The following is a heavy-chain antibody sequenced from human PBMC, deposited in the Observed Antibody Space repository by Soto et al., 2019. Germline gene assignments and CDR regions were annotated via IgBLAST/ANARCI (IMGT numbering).Heavy chain of an antibody. D-gene: IGHD2-21*01. CDR1: GGTFSGYA. CDR3: VRDREGHIVYIGAGEGWFDP. J-gene: IGHJ5*02. CDR2: IIPIFGTA. V-gene: IGHV1-69*06. Sequence: QVQLVQSGAEAKKPGSSVKVSCKTSGGTFSGYAISWVRQAPGQGIEWMGGIIPIFGTANYAQKFQGRVRSAGDKFTGTAYMDLSSLRYDDTAVYYWVRDREGHIVYIGAGEGWFDPWGQETLVTVSS.